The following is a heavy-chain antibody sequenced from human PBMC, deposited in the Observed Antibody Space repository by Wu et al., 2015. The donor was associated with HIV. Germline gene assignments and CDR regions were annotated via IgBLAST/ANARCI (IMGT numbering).Heavy chain of an antibody. CDR1: GYTFTSYG. CDR3: AREAYCSSTSCYSHFDY. D-gene: IGHD2-2*01. J-gene: IGHJ4*02. CDR2: ISVYSGNP. Sequence: QVQLVQSGAEVKKPGASVKVSCKASGYTFTSYGISWVRQAPGQGLEWMGWISVYSGNPSYAQKLQGRVTMTTDTSTNTAYMDLRSLRSDDTAVYYCAREAYCSSTSCYSHFDYWGQGTLVTVSS. V-gene: IGHV1-18*01.